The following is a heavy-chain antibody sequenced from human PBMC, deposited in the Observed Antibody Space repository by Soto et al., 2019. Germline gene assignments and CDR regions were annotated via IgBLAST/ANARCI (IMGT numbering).Heavy chain of an antibody. CDR3: AKGITYYYDSSGYGVS. D-gene: IGHD3-22*01. CDR1: GFTFSSYG. J-gene: IGHJ3*01. V-gene: IGHV3-30*18. CDR2: ISYDGSNK. Sequence: GGSLRLSCAASGFTFSSYGMHWVRQAPGKGLEWVAVISYDGSNKYYADSVKGRFTISRDNSKNTLYLQMNSLRAEDTAVYYCAKGITYYYDSSGYGVSWGQGTMVTVSS.